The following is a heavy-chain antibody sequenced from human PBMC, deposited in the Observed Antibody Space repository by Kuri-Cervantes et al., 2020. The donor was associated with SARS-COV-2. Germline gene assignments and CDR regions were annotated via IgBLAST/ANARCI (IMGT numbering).Heavy chain of an antibody. J-gene: IGHJ2*01. CDR3: AREDITIFGVVKEYFDL. D-gene: IGHD3-3*01. CDR2: ISSSGSTI. CDR1: GFTFSSYE. Sequence: GGSLRLSCAASGFTFSSYEMNWVRQAPGKGLEWVSYISSSGSTIYYADSVKGRFTISRDNAKNSLYLQMNSLRAEDTAVYYCAREDITIFGVVKEYFDLWGRGTLVPSPQ. V-gene: IGHV3-48*03.